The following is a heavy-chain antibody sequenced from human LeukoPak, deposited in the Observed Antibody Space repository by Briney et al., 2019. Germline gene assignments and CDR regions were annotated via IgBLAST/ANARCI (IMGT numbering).Heavy chain of an antibody. Sequence: SETLSLTCTVSGGSISSYYWSWIRQPPGKGLEWIGYIYYSGSTNYNPSLKSRVTISVDTSKNQFSLELSSVTAADTAVYYCARGGRPYTAMVPSDYWGQGTLVTVSS. D-gene: IGHD5-18*01. CDR1: GGSISSYY. V-gene: IGHV4-59*01. CDR3: ARGGRPYTAMVPSDY. J-gene: IGHJ4*02. CDR2: IYYSGST.